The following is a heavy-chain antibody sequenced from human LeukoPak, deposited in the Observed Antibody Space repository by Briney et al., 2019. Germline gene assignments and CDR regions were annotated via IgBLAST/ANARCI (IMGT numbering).Heavy chain of an antibody. Sequence: EASVKVSCKASGYTFTSYYMHWVRQAPGQGLEWMGIIDPSGGSTSYAQKFQGRVTMTRDMSTSTVYMELSSLRSEDTAVYYCARVGVVEARTLGYWGQGTLVTASS. D-gene: IGHD3-22*01. V-gene: IGHV1-46*01. CDR2: IDPSGGST. CDR1: GYTFTSYY. J-gene: IGHJ4*02. CDR3: ARVGVVEARTLGY.